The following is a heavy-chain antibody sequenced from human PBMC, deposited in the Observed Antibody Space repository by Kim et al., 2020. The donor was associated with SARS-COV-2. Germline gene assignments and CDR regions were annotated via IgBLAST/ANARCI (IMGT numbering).Heavy chain of an antibody. Sequence: GGSLSLSCAASGFTFDTYAMSWVRQAPGKGLEWVSVISGGAVNKFYADSVRGRFTISRDNSKNTLYLQMNSLRDEDTALYYCAKMVIMDGYNYFYYYAM. V-gene: IGHV3-23*01. D-gene: IGHD2-21*01. J-gene: IGHJ6*01. CDR3: AKMVIMDGYNYFYYYAM. CDR1: GFTFDTYA. CDR2: ISGGAVNK.